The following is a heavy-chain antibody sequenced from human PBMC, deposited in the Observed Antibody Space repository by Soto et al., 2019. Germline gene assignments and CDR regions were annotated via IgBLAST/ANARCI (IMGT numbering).Heavy chain of an antibody. V-gene: IGHV3-33*01. CDR1: GFIFSNFG. CDR3: ARGLRSVLDY. J-gene: IGHJ4*02. D-gene: IGHD6-6*01. CDR2: ISSDEKIK. Sequence: GGSLRLSCVASGFIFSNFGMHWVRQAPGKGLEWVAVISSDEKIKQYADSVRGRFAISRDNSKNTLYLQMTSLRAEDTAIYYCARGLRSVLDYWGQGTLVTVS.